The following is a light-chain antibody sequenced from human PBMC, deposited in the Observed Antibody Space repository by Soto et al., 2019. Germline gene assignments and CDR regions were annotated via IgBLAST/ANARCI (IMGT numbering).Light chain of an antibody. Sequence: DIQMTQSPSSLSASVGDRVTITSRASQSISSYLNWYQQKPGKAPKLLIYAASSLQSGVPSRFSGSGSGTDFTLTLSSLQPEDFPTYYCQQSYSTPMYPFGQGTKLEIK. CDR2: AAS. J-gene: IGKJ2*01. CDR1: QSISSY. CDR3: QQSYSTPMYP. V-gene: IGKV1-39*01.